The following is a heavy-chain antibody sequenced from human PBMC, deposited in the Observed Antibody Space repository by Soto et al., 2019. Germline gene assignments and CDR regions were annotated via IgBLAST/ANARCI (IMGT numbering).Heavy chain of an antibody. D-gene: IGHD6-19*01. J-gene: IGHJ4*01. CDR3: AREAVSGRTGFDY. CDR1: GYTFTSYG. V-gene: IGHV1-18*01. CDR2: INAYNGNT. Sequence: ASAKVSCKASGYTFTSYGISWVRQAPGQGLEWMGWINAYNGNTNYAQKLQGRVTMTTDTSTSTAYMELRSLRSDDTAVYFCAREAVSGRTGFDYWGQGTLVTVSS.